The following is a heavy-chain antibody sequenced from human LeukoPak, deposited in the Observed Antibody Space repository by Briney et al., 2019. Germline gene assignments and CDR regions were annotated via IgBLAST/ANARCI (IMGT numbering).Heavy chain of an antibody. D-gene: IGHD3-10*01. CDR2: IYHSGST. V-gene: IGHV4-38-2*01. Sequence: PSETLSLTXAVSGYSISSGYYWGWIRQPPGKGLEWIGSIYHSGSTYYNPSLKSRVTISVDTSKNQFSLKLSSVTAADTAVYYCARLTAGRSGSYLGDDYWGQGTLVTVSS. J-gene: IGHJ4*02. CDR1: GYSISSGYY. CDR3: ARLTAGRSGSYLGDDY.